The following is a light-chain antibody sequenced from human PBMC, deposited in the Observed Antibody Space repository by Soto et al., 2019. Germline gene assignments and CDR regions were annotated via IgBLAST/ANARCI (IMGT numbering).Light chain of an antibody. V-gene: IGLV2-8*01. CDR2: DVS. CDR3: SSYAGSNIVV. Sequence: QSALTQPPSASGSPGQSVTISCTGSSSDVGGYNYVSWYQQHPGKAPKLMIYDVSKRPSGVPDRFSGSKSGNTASLTVSGLQAEDEADYYCSSYAGSNIVVFGGGTTLTVL. J-gene: IGLJ2*01. CDR1: SSDVGGYNY.